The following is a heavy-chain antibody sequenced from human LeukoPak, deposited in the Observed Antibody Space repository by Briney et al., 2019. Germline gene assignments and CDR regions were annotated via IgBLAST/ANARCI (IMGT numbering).Heavy chain of an antibody. CDR1: GFTVSSNY. Sequence: PGGSLRLSCAASGFTVSSNYMTWVRQAPGKGLEWVSVIYSGGSTYYADSVKGRFTISRDNSKNTLFLQMNSLRAEDTAVYYCARDFALDYWGQGTLVTVSS. CDR3: ARDFALDY. V-gene: IGHV3-53*01. J-gene: IGHJ4*02. CDR2: IYSGGST.